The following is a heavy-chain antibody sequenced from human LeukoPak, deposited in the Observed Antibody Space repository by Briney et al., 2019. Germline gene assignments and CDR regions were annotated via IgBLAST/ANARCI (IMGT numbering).Heavy chain of an antibody. Sequence: PGGSLRLSCAASGFTVNSNFMSWVRQAPGKGLEWVSVIYSGGSTFYADSAKGRFTISRDNSKNTLYLQMSSLRAEDTAVYYCARGLPIVGARDAFDIWGQGTMVTVSS. CDR1: GFTVNSNF. CDR3: ARGLPIVGARDAFDI. CDR2: IYSGGST. V-gene: IGHV3-53*01. J-gene: IGHJ3*02. D-gene: IGHD1-26*01.